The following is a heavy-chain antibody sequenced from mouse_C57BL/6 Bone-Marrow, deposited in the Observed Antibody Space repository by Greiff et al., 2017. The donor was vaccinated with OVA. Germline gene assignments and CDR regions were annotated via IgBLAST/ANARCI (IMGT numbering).Heavy chain of an antibody. CDR3: AREIFITTVVATNDY. Sequence: QVQLQQPGAELVKPGASVKLSCKASGYTFTSYWMHWVKQRPGQGLEWIGMIHSNSGSTNYNEKFKSKATLTVDKSSSTDYMQLSSLTSEDSAVYYCAREIFITTVVATNDYWGQGTTLTVSS. J-gene: IGHJ2*01. V-gene: IGHV1-64*01. CDR2: IHSNSGST. D-gene: IGHD1-1*01. CDR1: GYTFTSYW.